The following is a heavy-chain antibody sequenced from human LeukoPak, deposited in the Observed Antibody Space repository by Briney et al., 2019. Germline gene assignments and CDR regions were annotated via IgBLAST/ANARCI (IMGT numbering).Heavy chain of an antibody. V-gene: IGHV1-46*01. CDR1: GYTFTSYY. J-gene: IGHJ4*02. CDR2: INPSGGST. Sequence: ASVTVSCKASGYTFTSYYMHWVRQAPGQGLEWMGIINPSGGSTSYAQKFQGRVTMTRDTSTSTVYMELSSLRSEDTAVYYCAREVFGSVVVVVAATYFDYWGQGTLVTVSS. D-gene: IGHD2-15*01. CDR3: AREVFGSVVVVVAATYFDY.